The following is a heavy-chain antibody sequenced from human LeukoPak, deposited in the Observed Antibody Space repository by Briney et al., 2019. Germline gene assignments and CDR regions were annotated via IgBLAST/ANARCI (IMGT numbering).Heavy chain of an antibody. V-gene: IGHV1-24*01. Sequence: EASVRVSCKVSGYTLTQLSMHWVRQAPGKGREWMGGFDPEDDETIYAQKFQGRVTLTEDRSTDTAYMELRSLRSDDSAVYYCVAGGDPNYGDYGGSWFDPWGQGTQVTVSS. CDR3: VAGGDPNYGDYGGSWFDP. D-gene: IGHD4-17*01. J-gene: IGHJ5*02. CDR2: FDPEDDET. CDR1: GYTLTQLS.